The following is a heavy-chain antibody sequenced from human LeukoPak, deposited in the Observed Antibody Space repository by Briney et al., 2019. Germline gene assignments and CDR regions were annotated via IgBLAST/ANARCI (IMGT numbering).Heavy chain of an antibody. CDR3: APRPYCSSTSCYEYY. V-gene: IGHV4-34*01. D-gene: IGHD2-2*01. CDR2: INHSGSP. CDR1: GGSFSGYY. J-gene: IGHJ4*02. Sequence: PSETLSLTCPVYGGSFSGYYWRWIRQPPGKGLEWIWEINHSGSPNYNPSLKSRVTISVDTSKNQFSLKLRSVTAADTAVYYCAPRPYCSSTSCYEYYWGQGPLVPVSS.